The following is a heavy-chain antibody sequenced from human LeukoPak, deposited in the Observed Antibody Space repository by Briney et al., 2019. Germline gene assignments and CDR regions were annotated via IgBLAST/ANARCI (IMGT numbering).Heavy chain of an antibody. CDR1: GGSISSYY. J-gene: IGHJ4*02. D-gene: IGHD6-13*01. V-gene: IGHV4-59*01. CDR3: ARYSSSRWGAHY. Sequence: SETLSLTCTVSGGSISSYYWSWIRQPPGKGLEWIGYIYYSGSTNYNPSLKSRVTISVDTSKNQFSLKLSSVTAADTAVYYCARYSSSRWGAHYWGQGTLVTVSS. CDR2: IYYSGST.